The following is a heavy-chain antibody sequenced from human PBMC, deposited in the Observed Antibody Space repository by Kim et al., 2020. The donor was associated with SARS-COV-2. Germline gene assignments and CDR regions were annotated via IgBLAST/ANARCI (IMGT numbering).Heavy chain of an antibody. CDR2: ISGSGGST. V-gene: IGHV3-23*01. J-gene: IGHJ4*02. CDR1: GFTFSSYA. D-gene: IGHD5-18*01. Sequence: GGSLRLSCAASGFTFSSYAMSWVRQAPGKGLEWVSAISGSGGSTYYADSVKGRFTISRDNSKNTLYLQMNSLRAEDTAVYYCAKTEGYSYGWGYFDYWGQGTLVTVSS. CDR3: AKTEGYSYGWGYFDY.